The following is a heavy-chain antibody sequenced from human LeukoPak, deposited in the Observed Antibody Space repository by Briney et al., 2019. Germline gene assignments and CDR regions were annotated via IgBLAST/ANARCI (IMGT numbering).Heavy chain of an antibody. CDR2: ISSSGRTI. J-gene: IGHJ6*03. Sequence: GGSLRLSCAPSGITFSNYSMNWVRQAPGKGLEWVSYISSSGRTIYYADSVRGRFTISRDNAKNSLYLQMNSLRAEDTAVYYCTRGSGYSYGYRPPFYYYMDVWGKGTTVTVSS. D-gene: IGHD5-18*01. V-gene: IGHV3-48*01. CDR3: TRGSGYSYGYRPPFYYYMDV. CDR1: GITFSNYS.